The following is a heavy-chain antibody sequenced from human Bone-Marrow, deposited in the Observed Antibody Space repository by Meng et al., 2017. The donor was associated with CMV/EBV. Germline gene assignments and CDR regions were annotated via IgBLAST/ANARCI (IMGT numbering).Heavy chain of an antibody. CDR2: IWYDGSKK. D-gene: IGHD6-13*01. J-gene: IGHJ4*02. CDR1: GFNFNSYG. Sequence: GGSLRLSCAASGFNFNSYGIHWVRQAPGKGLEWVAVIWYDGSKKYYADSVKGRFIISRDNSMNTLYLQMNSLRAEDTAVYYCAKGDSSSYYVGDFDYWGQGTLVTVSS. V-gene: IGHV3-33*06. CDR3: AKGDSSSYYVGDFDY.